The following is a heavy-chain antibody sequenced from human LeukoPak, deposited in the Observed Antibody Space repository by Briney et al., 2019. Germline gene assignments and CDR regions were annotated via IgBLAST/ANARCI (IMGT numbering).Heavy chain of an antibody. CDR2: IYYSGST. J-gene: IGHJ4*02. V-gene: IGHV4-61*01. CDR1: GGSVSSGNYY. D-gene: IGHD3-22*01. CDR3: ARDPSGYFNY. Sequence: SSETLSLTRTVSGGSVSSGNYYWSWIRQPPGKGLEWIGYIYYSGSTNYNPSLKSRVTISVDTSQNQFSLKLSSVTAADTAVYYCARDPSGYFNYWGQGTLATVSS.